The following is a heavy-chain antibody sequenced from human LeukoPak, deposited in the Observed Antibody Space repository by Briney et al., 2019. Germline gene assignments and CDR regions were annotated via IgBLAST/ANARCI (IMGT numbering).Heavy chain of an antibody. CDR3: ARAPIIYGSSRGGVFDL. J-gene: IGHJ3*01. V-gene: IGHV4-34*01. CDR2: INRSGVT. CDR1: GGSFSGYY. Sequence: SETLSLTCGVFGGSFSGYYWNWVRQTPGEGLEWIGEINRSGVTNYNPSLKSRVAMSGDTSQNQFSLSLNSVTAADTAVYYCARAPIIYGSSRGGVFDLWGRGTMVTVSS. D-gene: IGHD2-2*01.